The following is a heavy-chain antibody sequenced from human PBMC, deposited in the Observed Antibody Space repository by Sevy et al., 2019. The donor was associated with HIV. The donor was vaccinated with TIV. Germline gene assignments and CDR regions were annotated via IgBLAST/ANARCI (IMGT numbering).Heavy chain of an antibody. V-gene: IGHV3-30-3*01. CDR3: AREGVVAAAADGLNYYYYYMDV. D-gene: IGHD2-15*01. J-gene: IGHJ6*03. Sequence: GGSLRLSCAASGFTFSSYAMHWVRQAPGKGLEWVAVISYDGSNKYYADSVKGRFTISRDNSKNTLYLQMNSLRAEDTAVYYCAREGVVAAAADGLNYYYYYMDVWGKWTTVTVSS. CDR1: GFTFSSYA. CDR2: ISYDGSNK.